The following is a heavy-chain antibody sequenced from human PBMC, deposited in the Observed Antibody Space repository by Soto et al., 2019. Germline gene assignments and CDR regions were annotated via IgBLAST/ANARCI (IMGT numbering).Heavy chain of an antibody. CDR1: GFTFSSYA. Sequence: PGGSLRLSCAASGFTFSSYAMHWVRQAPGKGLEWVAVISYDGSNKYYADSVKGRFTISRDNSKNTLYLQMNSLRAEDTAVYYCARDLGYGDYFDAFDIWGQGTMVTVS. D-gene: IGHD4-17*01. V-gene: IGHV3-30-3*01. CDR3: ARDLGYGDYFDAFDI. CDR2: ISYDGSNK. J-gene: IGHJ3*02.